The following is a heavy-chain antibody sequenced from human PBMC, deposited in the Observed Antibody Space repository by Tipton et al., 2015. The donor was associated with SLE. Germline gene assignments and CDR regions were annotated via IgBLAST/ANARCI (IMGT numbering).Heavy chain of an antibody. CDR3: AKDRVEYSYGYHYYGMDV. CDR2: ISSRSSTI. CDR1: GFTFSSYS. V-gene: IGHV3-48*01. J-gene: IGHJ6*02. D-gene: IGHD5-18*01. Sequence: GSLRLSCAASGFTFSSYSMNWVRQPPGKGLEWVSYISSRSSTIYYADSVKGRFTISRDNSKNTLFLQMNSLRAEDTAVYYCAKDRVEYSYGYHYYGMDVWGQGTTVTVSS.